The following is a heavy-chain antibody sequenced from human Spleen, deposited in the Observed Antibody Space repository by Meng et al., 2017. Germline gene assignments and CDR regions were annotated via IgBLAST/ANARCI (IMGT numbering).Heavy chain of an antibody. CDR1: GGTFSSYA. V-gene: IGHV1-69*04. D-gene: IGHD5-24*01. CDR2: IIPMLDIA. Sequence: QVQRVQSGAEVKKPGASVKVACKACGGTFSSYAISWVRQAPGQGLEWMGRIIPMLDIANYPQKFQGRVTITADKSTSTVYRELSSLRSEDTAVYYCARERDATYYFHNWGQGTLVTVSS. CDR3: ARERDATYYFHN. J-gene: IGHJ4*02.